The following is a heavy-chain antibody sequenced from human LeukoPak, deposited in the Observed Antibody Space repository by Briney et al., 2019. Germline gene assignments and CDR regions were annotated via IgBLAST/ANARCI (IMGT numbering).Heavy chain of an antibody. J-gene: IGHJ6*02. CDR2: TNHSGST. CDR1: GGSFSGYY. CDR3: ARVGIVVVPAAIPDRPPHYYYGMDV. D-gene: IGHD2-2*02. Sequence: SETLSLTCAVYGGSFSGYYWSWIRQPPGKGLEWIGETNHSGSTNYNPSLKSRVTISVDTSKNQFSLKLSSVTAADTAVYYCARVGIVVVPAAIPDRPPHYYYGMDVWGQGTTVTVSS. V-gene: IGHV4-34*01.